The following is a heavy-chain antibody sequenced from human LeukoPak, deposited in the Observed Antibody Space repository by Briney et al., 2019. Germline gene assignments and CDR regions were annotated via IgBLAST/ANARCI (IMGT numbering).Heavy chain of an antibody. CDR3: ARRGRNSSGWQDYL. CDR2: IYHTGST. D-gene: IGHD6-25*01. J-gene: IGHJ4*02. Sequence: KPSETLSLTCTVSGGSISSYYWSWIRQPPGKGLEWIANIYHTGSTNYNPPLSSRVTISIETAKNQFSLKLTSVTAADTAVYYCARRGRNSSGWQDYLWGQGTLVTVSS. CDR1: GGSISSYY. V-gene: IGHV4-59*01.